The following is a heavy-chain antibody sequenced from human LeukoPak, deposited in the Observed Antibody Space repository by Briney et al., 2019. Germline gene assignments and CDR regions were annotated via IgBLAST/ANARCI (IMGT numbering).Heavy chain of an antibody. CDR1: GFTFSSYS. V-gene: IGHV3-23*01. D-gene: IGHD2-21*01. J-gene: IGHJ4*02. CDR2: ISGSGGST. Sequence: GGSLRLSCAASGFTFSSYSMNWVRQAPGKGLEWVSAISGSGGSTYYADSVKGRFTISRDNSKNTLYLQMNSLRAEDTAVYYCAKVLWHDSFDYWGQGTLVTVSP. CDR3: AKVLWHDSFDY.